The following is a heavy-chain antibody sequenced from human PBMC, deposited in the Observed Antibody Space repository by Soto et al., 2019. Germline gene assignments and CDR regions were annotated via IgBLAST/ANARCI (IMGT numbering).Heavy chain of an antibody. Sequence: QVHLVQSGAEVKKPGSSVRVSCKASGGTFSTFAISWVRQAPGQGLQWMGGIIPIFDTPNYAQNFQGRVTITADESTSTAYLELSGLRSEDTAVYYCASGDYVDYSAYFYYGLDVWGQGTTVTVPS. CDR2: IIPIFDTP. J-gene: IGHJ6*02. V-gene: IGHV1-69*01. CDR1: GGTFSTFA. D-gene: IGHD4-17*01. CDR3: ASGDYVDYSAYFYYGLDV.